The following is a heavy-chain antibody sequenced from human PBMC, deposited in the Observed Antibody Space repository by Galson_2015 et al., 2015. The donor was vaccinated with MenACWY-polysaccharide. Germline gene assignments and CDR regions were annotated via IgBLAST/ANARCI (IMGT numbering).Heavy chain of an antibody. Sequence: SLRLSCATSGFPFSGSWMTWIRQAPGKGLEWVATIKQSGSEKYYVDSVEGRFTVSRDNAKNSLYLQMNSLRDDDTAVYYCARVLKGLVGATPDYWGQGTLVTVSS. D-gene: IGHD1-26*01. CDR1: GFPFSGSW. J-gene: IGHJ4*02. V-gene: IGHV3-7*01. CDR3: ARVLKGLVGATPDY. CDR2: IKQSGSEK.